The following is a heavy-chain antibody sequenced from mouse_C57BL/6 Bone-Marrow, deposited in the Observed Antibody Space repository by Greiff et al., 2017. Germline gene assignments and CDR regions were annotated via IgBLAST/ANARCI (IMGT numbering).Heavy chain of an antibody. V-gene: IGHV1-85*01. CDR2: IYPRDGSN. CDR3: ARDYGGSYWYFDV. Sequence: VQLQQSGPELVKPGASVKLSCKASGYTFTSYDINWVKQRPGQGLEWIGWIYPRDGSNKYNEKFKGKATLTVDTSSGTAYMDLHSLTSEVSAVYFCARDYGGSYWYFDVWGTGTTVTVSS. CDR1: GYTFTSYD. J-gene: IGHJ1*03. D-gene: IGHD1-1*01.